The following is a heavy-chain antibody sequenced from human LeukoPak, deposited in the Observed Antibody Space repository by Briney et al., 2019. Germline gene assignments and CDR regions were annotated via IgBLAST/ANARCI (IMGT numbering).Heavy chain of an antibody. J-gene: IGHJ4*02. D-gene: IGHD3-22*01. CDR1: GFSFSNYA. CDR3: ANDYYDSGGH. CDR2: ISGSGGST. V-gene: IGHV3-23*01. Sequence: PGGSLRLSCAASGFSFSNYALSWVRQAPGKGLEWVSVISGSGGSTHYADSVKGRFTISRDNSKNTLYLQMNSLRAEDTAVYYCANDYYDSGGHWGQGTLVTVSS.